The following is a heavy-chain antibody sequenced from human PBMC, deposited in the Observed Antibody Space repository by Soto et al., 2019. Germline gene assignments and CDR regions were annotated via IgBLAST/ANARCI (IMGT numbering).Heavy chain of an antibody. CDR3: ARVRYGGNSYYFDY. D-gene: IGHD4-17*01. CDR1: GFTFRRYW. J-gene: IGHJ4*02. CDR2: IRQDGSEK. Sequence: XESLRISCAASGFTFRRYWMSWVRQAPGRGLEWVANIRQDGSEKYYVDSVKGRFTMSKDNVRNSLYLQMNSLRAEDTAVYYCARVRYGGNSYYFDYWGQGTLVTVSS. V-gene: IGHV3-7*01.